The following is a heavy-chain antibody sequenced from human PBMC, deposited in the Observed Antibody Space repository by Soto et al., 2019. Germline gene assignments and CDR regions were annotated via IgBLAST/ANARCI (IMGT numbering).Heavy chain of an antibody. J-gene: IGHJ6*02. D-gene: IGHD2-21*02. CDR2: YDWDDER. CDR3: ARAPCGDCKSGLDV. CDR1: GFSLSTRGMC. V-gene: IGHV2-70*13. Sequence: GSGPTLVNPTQTLTLTCSLSGFSLSTRGMCVSWLRQPPGKALEWLALYDWDDERYYSTSLKTRLTISKDTSKNQVVLTVTNMDPVDTATYYCARAPCGDCKSGLDVWGQGTTVTVSS.